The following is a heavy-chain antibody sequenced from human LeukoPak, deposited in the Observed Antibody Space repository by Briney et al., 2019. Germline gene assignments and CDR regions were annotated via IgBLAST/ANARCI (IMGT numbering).Heavy chain of an antibody. D-gene: IGHD1-7*01. CDR3: AKDHSSSGNWNYEWDY. CDR1: GFTFSSYG. J-gene: IGHJ4*02. Sequence: GGSLRLSCAASGFTFSSYGMHWVRQAPGKGLEWVAVISSDGSNNYYADSVKGRFTISRDNSKNTLYLQMNSLRAEDTAVYYCAKDHSSSGNWNYEWDYWGQGTLVTVFS. CDR2: ISSDGSNN. V-gene: IGHV3-30*18.